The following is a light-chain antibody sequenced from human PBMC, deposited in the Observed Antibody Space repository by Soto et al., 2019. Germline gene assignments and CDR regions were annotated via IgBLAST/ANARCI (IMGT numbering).Light chain of an antibody. Sequence: EIVLTQSPDTLSLSPGERATLSCRSSQSVSSSYLAWYQQKPGQAPRLLIYGASSRATCIPDSVSGSGSGRDFTLTISRLEPEDFAVYYCQQYDSSPFTFGPGTKVDIK. CDR1: QSVSSSY. V-gene: IGKV3-20*01. J-gene: IGKJ3*01. CDR2: GAS. CDR3: QQYDSSPFT.